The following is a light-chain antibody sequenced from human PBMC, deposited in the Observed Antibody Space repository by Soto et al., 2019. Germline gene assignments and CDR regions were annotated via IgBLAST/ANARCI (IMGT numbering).Light chain of an antibody. J-gene: IGKJ1*01. CDR1: QGVSSSY. V-gene: IGKV3-20*01. CDR3: QQYGSSPWT. CDR2: GAS. Sequence: EIVLTQSPGTLSLSPGERATLSCRASQGVSSSYIAWYQQKPGQAPRLLIYGASSRATGIPDRFSGSGSGTDFTLTISRLEPEDFAVYYCQQYGSSPWTFGQGTKVDIK.